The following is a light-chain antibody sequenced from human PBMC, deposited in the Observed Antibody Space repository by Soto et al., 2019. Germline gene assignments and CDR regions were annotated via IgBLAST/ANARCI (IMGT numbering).Light chain of an antibody. CDR1: SSDVGASNY. V-gene: IGLV2-8*01. CDR2: EVS. Sequence: QSALTQPPSASGSPRQSVSISCTGTSSDVGASNYVSWYQQHPGKAPKLMIYEVSKRPSGVPDRFSGSKSGNTASLTVSGLQAEDEADYYCSSYVGSNNLLFGGGTKVTVL. J-gene: IGLJ2*01. CDR3: SSYVGSNNLL.